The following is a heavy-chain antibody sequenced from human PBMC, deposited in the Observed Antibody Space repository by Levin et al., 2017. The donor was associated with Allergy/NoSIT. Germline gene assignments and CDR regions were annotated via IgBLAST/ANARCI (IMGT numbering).Heavy chain of an antibody. CDR2: IWYDGSNK. Sequence: GGSLRLSCAASGFTFSSYGMHWVRQAPGKGLEWVAVIWYDGSNKYYADSVKGRFTISRDNSKNTLYLQMNSLRAEDTAVYYCARDPLRYFDWNDAFDIWGQGTMVTVSS. J-gene: IGHJ3*02. D-gene: IGHD3-9*01. CDR3: ARDPLRYFDWNDAFDI. V-gene: IGHV3-33*01. CDR1: GFTFSSYG.